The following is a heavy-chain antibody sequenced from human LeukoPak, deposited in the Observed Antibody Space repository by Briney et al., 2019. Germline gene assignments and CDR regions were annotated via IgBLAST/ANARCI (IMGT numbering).Heavy chain of an antibody. V-gene: IGHV3-30*18. CDR3: AKEIAVADYFDY. J-gene: IGHJ4*02. CDR1: GFSFSSYG. Sequence: GGSLRLSCVASGFSFSSYGIHWVRQAPGKGLEWVAVISYDGNYKYYADSVKGRLTVSRDNSKNALYLQMNSLRAEDTAIYYCAKEIAVADYFDYWGQGTLVTVSS. D-gene: IGHD6-13*01. CDR2: ISYDGNYK.